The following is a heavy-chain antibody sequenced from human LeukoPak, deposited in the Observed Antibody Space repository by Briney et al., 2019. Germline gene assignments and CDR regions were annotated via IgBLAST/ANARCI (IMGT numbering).Heavy chain of an antibody. J-gene: IGHJ4*02. Sequence: GGSLRLSCAASGFTFSSYAMSWVRQAPGKGLEWVSATSGSGGSTYYADSVKGRITISRDNSKNTLYLQMNSLRAEDTAVYYCAKAHSSSWYAEGYYFDYWGQGTLVTVSS. V-gene: IGHV3-23*01. CDR1: GFTFSSYA. D-gene: IGHD6-13*01. CDR2: TSGSGGST. CDR3: AKAHSSSWYAEGYYFDY.